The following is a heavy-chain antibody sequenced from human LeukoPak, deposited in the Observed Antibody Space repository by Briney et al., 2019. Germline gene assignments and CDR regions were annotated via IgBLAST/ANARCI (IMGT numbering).Heavy chain of an antibody. CDR1: GFTFSSYW. Sequence: GGSLRLSCAASGFTFSSYWMSWVRQAPGKGLEWVANIKQDGSEKYYVDSVKGRFTISRDNAKNSLYLQMNSLRAEDTAVYYCARGREEMATIDAFDIWGQGTLVTVSS. D-gene: IGHD5-24*01. CDR3: ARGREEMATIDAFDI. CDR2: IKQDGSEK. V-gene: IGHV3-7*01. J-gene: IGHJ3*02.